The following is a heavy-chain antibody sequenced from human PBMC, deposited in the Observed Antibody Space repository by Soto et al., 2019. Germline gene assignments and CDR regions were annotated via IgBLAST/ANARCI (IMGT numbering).Heavy chain of an antibody. CDR3: ARGYCTNGVCHDAFDI. J-gene: IGHJ3*02. D-gene: IGHD2-8*01. CDR1: GFTFSSYG. V-gene: IGHV3-33*01. CDR2: IWYDGSNK. Sequence: QVQLVESGGGVVQPGRSLRLSCAASGFTFSSYGMHWVRQAPGKGLEWVAVIWYDGSNKYYADSVKGRFTISRDNSKNTRYLQINRLRAEDTAVYYCARGYCTNGVCHDAFDIWGQGTMVTVSS.